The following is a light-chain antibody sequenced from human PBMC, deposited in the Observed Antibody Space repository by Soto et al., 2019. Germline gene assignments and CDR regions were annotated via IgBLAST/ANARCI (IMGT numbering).Light chain of an antibody. J-gene: IGKJ5*01. V-gene: IGKV2-24*01. Sequence: DIVMTQTPLSSPVTLGQPASISCRSSQSLVPSDGNTYLSWFQQRPGQPPRPLIYKISNLFSVVPDRFSGSGAGTDFTLKISRVEVEDVGTYYCMQATQFPITFGQGTRLEI. CDR3: MQATQFPIT. CDR2: KIS. CDR1: QSLVPSDGNTY.